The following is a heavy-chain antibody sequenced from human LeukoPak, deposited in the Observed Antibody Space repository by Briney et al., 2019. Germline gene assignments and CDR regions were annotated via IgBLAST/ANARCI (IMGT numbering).Heavy chain of an antibody. CDR1: GFTVSSNY. CDR2: IYSGGST. D-gene: IGHD4-17*01. CDR3: ARIPSDYGDLGAFDI. V-gene: IGHV3-66*01. J-gene: IGHJ3*02. Sequence: GGFLRLSCAASGFTVSSNYMSWVRQAPGKGLEWVSVIYSGGSTYYADSVKGRFTISRDNSKNTLYLQMNSLRAEDTAVYYCARIPSDYGDLGAFDIWGQGTMVTVSS.